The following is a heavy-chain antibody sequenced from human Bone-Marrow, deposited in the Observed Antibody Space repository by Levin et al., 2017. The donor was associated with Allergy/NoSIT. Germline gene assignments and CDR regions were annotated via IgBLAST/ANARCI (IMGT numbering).Heavy chain of an antibody. CDR1: GFSLATYT. CDR2: ISRSGSYI. J-gene: IGHJ5*02. CDR3: ARDASGSYDNWFDP. D-gene: IGHD3-10*01. V-gene: IGHV3-21*01. Sequence: LSLTCEASGFSLATYTMNWVRQAPGKGLEWVSSISRSGSYIYYADSVKGRFTVSRDNAKNSLFLQMNSLRAEDTAVYYCARDASGSYDNWFDPWGQGTLVTVSS.